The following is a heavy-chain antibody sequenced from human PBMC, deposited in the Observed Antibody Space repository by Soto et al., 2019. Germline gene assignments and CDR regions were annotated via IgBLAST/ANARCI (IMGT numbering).Heavy chain of an antibody. J-gene: IGHJ3*02. V-gene: IGHV1-3*01. CDR1: GYTFTSYA. CDR2: INAGNGNI. Sequence: QVQLVQSGAEVKKPGASVKVSCKASGYTFTSYAMHWVRQAPGQRLEWMGWINAGNGNIKYSQKFQGRVTITRDKSASTAYMELSSLRSEDTAVYYCASDSRITIFGVVITKGAFDIWGQGTMVTVSS. CDR3: ASDSRITIFGVVITKGAFDI. D-gene: IGHD3-3*01.